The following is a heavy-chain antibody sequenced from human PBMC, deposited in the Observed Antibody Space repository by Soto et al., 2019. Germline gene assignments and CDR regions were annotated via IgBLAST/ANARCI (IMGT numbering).Heavy chain of an antibody. V-gene: IGHV3-30-3*01. CDR3: ARGGRVGYSSSWYLIDY. CDR2: ISHDGSNK. J-gene: IGHJ4*02. Sequence: GGSLRLSCAASGFTFSSYPMHWVRQAPGKGLEWVTVISHDGSNKYYADSVKGRFTISRDNSKNTLFLQMNSLRTEDTGVYYCARGGRVGYSSSWYLIDYWGQGTLVTVSS. D-gene: IGHD6-13*01. CDR1: GFTFSSYP.